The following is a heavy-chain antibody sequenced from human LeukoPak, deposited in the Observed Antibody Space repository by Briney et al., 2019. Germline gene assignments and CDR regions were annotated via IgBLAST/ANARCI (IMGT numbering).Heavy chain of an antibody. CDR3: AKNGGSQCYSHLDW. J-gene: IGHJ4*02. CDR2: TSGSGGST. V-gene: IGHV3-23*01. Sequence: PGGSLRLSCAASGFTFSSYGMTWVRQAPGKGLEGISGTSGSGGSTYYENSVKGRFTISRDNYKKTLYLQMNSLRAEDTAVYYCAKNGGSQCYSHLDWWGQGTLVTVSS. CDR1: GFTFSSYG. D-gene: IGHD2-15*01.